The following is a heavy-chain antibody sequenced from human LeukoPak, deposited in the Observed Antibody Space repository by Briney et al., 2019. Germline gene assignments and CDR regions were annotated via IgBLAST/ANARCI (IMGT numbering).Heavy chain of an antibody. J-gene: IGHJ4*02. CDR2: ISTSNSYI. Sequence: KTGGSLRLSCAASGFTFDDYTMSWVRQAPGRGLEWVSSISTSNSYIYYADSLTGRFTISRDNAKNSLYLQMNSLRAEDTAVYYCARDLGYYPGGGSFDYWGQGTLVTVSS. D-gene: IGHD3-22*01. CDR3: ARDLGYYPGGGSFDY. V-gene: IGHV3-21*01. CDR1: GFTFDDYT.